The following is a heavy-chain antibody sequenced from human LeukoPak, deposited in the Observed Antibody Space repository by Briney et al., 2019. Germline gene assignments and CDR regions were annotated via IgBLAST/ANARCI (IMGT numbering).Heavy chain of an antibody. CDR3: AKDLDSAAFDI. CDR1: GYTFTTYA. Sequence: GASVKVSCRASGYTFTTYAINWVRQAPGQGLEYMGRIRTNTRSPTYAQGFTGRFVFSLDTSVNTAYLQISSLKAEDTAVYYCAKDLDSAAFDIWGQGTMVTVSS. D-gene: IGHD2-15*01. V-gene: IGHV7-4-1*02. J-gene: IGHJ3*02. CDR2: IRTNTRSP.